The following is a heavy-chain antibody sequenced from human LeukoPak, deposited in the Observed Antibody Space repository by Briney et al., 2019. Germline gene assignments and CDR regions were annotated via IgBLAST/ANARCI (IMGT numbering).Heavy chain of an antibody. CDR1: GFTFSNYW. Sequence: GGSLRLSCAASGFTFSNYWMHWVRQAPGKGLMWVSRIKGDGIDTIGADFVKGRFTTSRDNAKNTLYLQMNSLRAEDTAVYYCAKSGPLAGTVMRGFDYWGQGALVTVSS. CDR2: IKGDGIDT. V-gene: IGHV3-74*01. D-gene: IGHD6-19*01. J-gene: IGHJ4*02. CDR3: AKSGPLAGTVMRGFDY.